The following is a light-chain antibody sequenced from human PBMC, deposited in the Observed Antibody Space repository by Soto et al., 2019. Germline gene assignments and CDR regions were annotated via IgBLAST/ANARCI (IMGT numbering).Light chain of an antibody. J-gene: IGKJ5*01. V-gene: IGKV3-15*01. Sequence: EIVLTQSPGTLSLSPGDRATLSCRASQSVSNNYLAWYQQKPGQAPRLXLYGASIRATGIPARLSGSGSWTEFTLTISSLQSEDFAVYYCQQYNTWPPITFGQGTRLEIK. CDR3: QQYNTWPPIT. CDR1: QSVSNN. CDR2: GAS.